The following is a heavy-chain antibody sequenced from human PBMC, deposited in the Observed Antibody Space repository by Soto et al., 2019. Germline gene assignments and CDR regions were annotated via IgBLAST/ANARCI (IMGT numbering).Heavy chain of an antibody. CDR3: VRDASVIYYYWGFDY. Sequence: SDTLSLTCTVSGGSISGSSYYWCWILQPPGKGLEWIGNLYYTGSTYYNPSPKSRVTISVDTSRNQFSLKLSSVTAADTAVYYCVRDASVIYYYWGFDYWGQGTLFTVSS. CDR2: LYYTGST. D-gene: IGHD3-22*01. J-gene: IGHJ4*02. CDR1: GGSISGSSYY. V-gene: IGHV4-39*02.